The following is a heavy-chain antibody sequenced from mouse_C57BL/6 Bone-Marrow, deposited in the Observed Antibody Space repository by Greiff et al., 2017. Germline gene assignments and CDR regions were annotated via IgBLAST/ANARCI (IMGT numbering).Heavy chain of an antibody. Sequence: QVQLQQSGAELARPGASVKLSCKASGYTFTSYGISWVKQRTGQGLEWIGEIYPRSGNTYYNEKFKGKAKLTADKSSSTAYMELRSLTSEDSAVYFCARDHYYGSSLYYFDYWGQGTTLTVSS. D-gene: IGHD1-1*01. CDR3: ARDHYYGSSLYYFDY. CDR1: GYTFTSYG. J-gene: IGHJ2*01. CDR2: IYPRSGNT. V-gene: IGHV1-81*01.